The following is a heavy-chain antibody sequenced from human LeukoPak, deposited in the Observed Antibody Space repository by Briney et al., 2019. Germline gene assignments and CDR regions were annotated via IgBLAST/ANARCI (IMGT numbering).Heavy chain of an antibody. CDR2: IYPGDSDT. Sequence: GESLNISCKGSGYSFTGYWIGWVRHTPGKGLEGMGIIYPGDSDTRYSPSFQGQVTISADKSISTAYLQWSSLKASDTAMYYCARHQRYYDTLTNYYYYMDVWGKGTTVTVSS. V-gene: IGHV5-51*01. CDR3: ARHQRYYDTLTNYYYYMDV. D-gene: IGHD3-9*01. J-gene: IGHJ6*03. CDR1: GYSFTGYW.